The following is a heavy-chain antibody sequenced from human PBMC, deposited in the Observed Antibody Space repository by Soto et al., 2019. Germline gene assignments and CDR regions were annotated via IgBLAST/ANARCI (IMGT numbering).Heavy chain of an antibody. CDR3: ARDRSGDFWSGYYPAEDYYMDV. CDR1: GFTFSSYW. J-gene: IGHJ6*03. CDR2: IKQDGSEK. D-gene: IGHD3-3*01. Sequence: GGSLRLSCAASGFTFSSYWMSWVRQAPGKGLEWVANIKQDGSEKYYVDSVKGRFTISRDNAKNSLYLQMNSLRAEDTAVYYCARDRSGDFWSGYYPAEDYYMDVWGKGTTVTVSS. V-gene: IGHV3-7*01.